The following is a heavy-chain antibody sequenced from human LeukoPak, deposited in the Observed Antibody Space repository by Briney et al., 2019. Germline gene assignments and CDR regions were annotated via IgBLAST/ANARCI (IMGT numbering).Heavy chain of an antibody. Sequence: GGSLRLSCAASGFTFSTYAMHWVRQAPGKGLEWVAAISYDGSNKNYADSVKGRFTISRDNSKNTLYLQMNSLRAEDTAVYYCARGVRIAVAGYIDYWGQGTLVTVSS. CDR1: GFTFSTYA. CDR2: ISYDGSNK. V-gene: IGHV3-30*04. D-gene: IGHD6-19*01. J-gene: IGHJ4*02. CDR3: ARGVRIAVAGYIDY.